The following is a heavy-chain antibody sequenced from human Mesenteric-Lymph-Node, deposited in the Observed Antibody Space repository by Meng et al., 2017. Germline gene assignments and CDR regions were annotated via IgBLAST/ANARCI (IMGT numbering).Heavy chain of an antibody. Sequence: GGSLRLSCAASGFFNNYEMCWVRQAPGTGLEWISYITGSGDTTHYADSVKGRFTTSRDNAQNILYLQMNSLRVEDAAVYYCAREMPGCGGDCYDLWGQGTLVTVSS. CDR3: AREMPGCGGDCYDL. CDR1: GFFNNYE. CDR2: ITGSGDTT. J-gene: IGHJ5*02. D-gene: IGHD2-21*01. V-gene: IGHV3-48*03.